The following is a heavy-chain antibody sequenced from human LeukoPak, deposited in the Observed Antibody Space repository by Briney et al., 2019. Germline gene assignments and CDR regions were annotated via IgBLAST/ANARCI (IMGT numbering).Heavy chain of an antibody. CDR3: ASGSRGIAAY. D-gene: IGHD6-13*01. V-gene: IGHV3-64*01. Sequence: GGSLRLSCAASGFTFSSYAMHWVRQAPGKGLEYVAAISSNGGSTYYANSVKGRFTISRDNSKNTLYLQMGSLRAEDMAVYYCASGSRGIAAYWGQGTLVTVSS. CDR1: GFTFSSYA. CDR2: ISSNGGST. J-gene: IGHJ4*02.